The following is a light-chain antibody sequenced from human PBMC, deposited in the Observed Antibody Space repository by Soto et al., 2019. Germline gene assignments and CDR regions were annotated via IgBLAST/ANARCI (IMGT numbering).Light chain of an antibody. Sequence: EIVLTQSPGTLSLSPGERATLSCRASQSVSSSYLAWYQQKPGQAPRLLIYGASSRATGIPDRFSGSGSGTDFTLTVNSLQSEDIAVYYCQQYHNWPVTFGGGTKV. V-gene: IGKV3-20*01. CDR1: QSVSSSY. CDR3: QQYHNWPVT. J-gene: IGKJ4*01. CDR2: GAS.